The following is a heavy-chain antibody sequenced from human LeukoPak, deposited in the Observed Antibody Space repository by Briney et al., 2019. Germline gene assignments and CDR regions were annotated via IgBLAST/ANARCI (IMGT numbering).Heavy chain of an antibody. V-gene: IGHV3-7*03. CDR3: ARDGGYSYGSDY. J-gene: IGHJ4*02. CDR1: GFTFGNYW. D-gene: IGHD5-18*01. CDR2: IQQDGSEK. Sequence: PGGSLRLSCAASGFTFGNYWRTWVRQAPGKGLEWVAHIQQDGSEKYYVDSVKGRFTISRDNAKNSLYLQMNSLRAEDTAVYYCARDGGYSYGSDYWGQGTLVTVSS.